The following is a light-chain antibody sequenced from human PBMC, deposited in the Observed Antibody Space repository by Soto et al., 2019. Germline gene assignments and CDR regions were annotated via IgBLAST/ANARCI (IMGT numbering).Light chain of an antibody. CDR1: QTVLDSSNNKDY. J-gene: IGKJ1*01. CDR3: QQYNNWPRT. V-gene: IGKV4-1*01. Sequence: DIGVPHSADALAVSLGEIATINCKSRQTVLDSSNNKDYLTWYQQKAGQPPKLLIYWASTREFGVPDRFSGSGSGTEFTLTISSLQAEDVAVYYCQQYNNWPRTFGQGTKVDIK. CDR2: WAS.